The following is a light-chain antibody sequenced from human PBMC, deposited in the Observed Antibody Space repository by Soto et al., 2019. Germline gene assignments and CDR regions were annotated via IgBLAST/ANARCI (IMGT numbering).Light chain of an antibody. J-gene: IGLJ3*02. CDR2: GNS. V-gene: IGLV1-40*01. Sequence: QLVLTQPPSVSGAPGQRVTISCTGSSSNIGAGYDVHWYQQLPGPAPKLLIYGNSNRPSGVPDRFSGSKSGTSASPAITGLQAEDEADYYCQSYDSSLSALFGGGTKLTVL. CDR1: SSNIGAGYD. CDR3: QSYDSSLSAL.